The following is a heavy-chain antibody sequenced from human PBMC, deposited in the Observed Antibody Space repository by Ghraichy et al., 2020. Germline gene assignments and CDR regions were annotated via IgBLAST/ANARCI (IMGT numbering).Heavy chain of an antibody. J-gene: IGHJ5*02. CDR1: GGSISSYY. CDR2: IYYSGST. V-gene: IGHV4-59*08. Sequence: SETLSLTCTVSGGSISSYYWSWIRQPPGKGLEWIGYIYYSGSTNYNPSLKSRVTISVDTSKNQFSLKLSSVTAADTAVYYCARQGIHDFWSGYYGGVEWFDPWGQGTLVTVSS. D-gene: IGHD3-3*01. CDR3: ARQGIHDFWSGYYGGVEWFDP.